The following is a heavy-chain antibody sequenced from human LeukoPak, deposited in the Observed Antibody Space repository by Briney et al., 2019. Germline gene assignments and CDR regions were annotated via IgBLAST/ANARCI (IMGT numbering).Heavy chain of an antibody. CDR3: ARHLSGVAGYTYGRGIDY. CDR2: IKKDGSEK. V-gene: IGHV3-7*01. D-gene: IGHD5-18*01. Sequence: GGSLRLSCAASGFTFSSYWMSWVRQAPGKGLEWVANIKKDGSEKYSVDSVKGRFTISRDNAKKSLYLQMNSLRAEDMAVYYCARHLSGVAGYTYGRGIDYWGQGTLVTVSS. CDR1: GFTFSSYW. J-gene: IGHJ4*02.